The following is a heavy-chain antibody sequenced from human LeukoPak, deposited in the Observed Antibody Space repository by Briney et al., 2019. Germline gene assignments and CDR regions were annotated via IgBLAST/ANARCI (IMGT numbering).Heavy chain of an antibody. CDR1: GFTFSGHW. V-gene: IGHV3-7*01. J-gene: IGHJ6*02. CDR2: INQDGSQK. CDR3: ARGHYGMDV. Sequence: GGSLRLSCAASGFTFSGHWITWVRRAAGKGLEWVANINQDGSQKYYVDSVKGRFTISRDNAKNSVYLQMNSLRDEDTAVYYCARGHYGMDVWGQGATV.